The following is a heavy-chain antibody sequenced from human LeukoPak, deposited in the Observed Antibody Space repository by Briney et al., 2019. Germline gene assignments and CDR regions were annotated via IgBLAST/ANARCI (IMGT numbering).Heavy chain of an antibody. Sequence: PGGSLRLSCAASGITFSGYSMSWVRQAPGKGLEWVSSISTTSSYIYYADSVKGRFTISRDNAKNSLWLQMDSLRAEDTAVYYCARGSLRWFGELPFDPWGQGTLVTVSS. V-gene: IGHV3-21*01. CDR2: ISTTSSYI. CDR3: ARGSLRWFGELPFDP. CDR1: GITFSGYS. D-gene: IGHD3-10*01. J-gene: IGHJ5*02.